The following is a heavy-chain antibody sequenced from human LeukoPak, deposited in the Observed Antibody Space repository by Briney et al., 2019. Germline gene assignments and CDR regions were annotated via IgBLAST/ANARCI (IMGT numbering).Heavy chain of an antibody. J-gene: IGHJ6*02. CDR2: IYDSGST. D-gene: IGHD4-17*01. CDR3: ARVPVTTLHYYYYYGMDV. CDR1: GGSVSSGSYY. Sequence: PSETLSLTCTVSGGSVSSGSYYWSWIRQPPGKGLEWIGYIYDSGSTNYNPSLKSRVTISVDTSKNQFSLKLSSVTAADTAVYYCARVPVTTLHYYYYYGMDVWGQGTTVTVSS. V-gene: IGHV4-61*01.